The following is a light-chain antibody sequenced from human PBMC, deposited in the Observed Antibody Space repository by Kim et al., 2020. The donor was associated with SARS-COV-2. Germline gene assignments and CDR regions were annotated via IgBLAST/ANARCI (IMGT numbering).Light chain of an antibody. V-gene: IGLV1-36*01. CDR3: AVWDDSLKGMI. Sequence: RQRVTISCSGGSSNIGNNAVNWYQRLPGKAPKLLIYYDDILPSGVSDRFSGSKSGTSASLAISGLQSDDEADYYCAVWDDSLKGMIFGGGTQLTVL. J-gene: IGLJ2*01. CDR1: SSNIGNNA. CDR2: YDD.